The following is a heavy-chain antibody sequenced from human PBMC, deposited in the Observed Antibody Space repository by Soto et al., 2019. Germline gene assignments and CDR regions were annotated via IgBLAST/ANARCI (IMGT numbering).Heavy chain of an antibody. CDR1: GGAFRSYF. Sequence: QVRLQESGPQLVKPSATLSLTCTVSGGAFRSYFWSWIRQPPGKGLEWIGNIHSSGKSNYNPSFKSRVSMSIDPSKNRFSVRLTSVTAAYTAVYYCARDDPFDPWGQGMLVTVSS. CDR2: IHSSGKS. CDR3: ARDDPFDP. J-gene: IGHJ5*02. V-gene: IGHV4-59*01.